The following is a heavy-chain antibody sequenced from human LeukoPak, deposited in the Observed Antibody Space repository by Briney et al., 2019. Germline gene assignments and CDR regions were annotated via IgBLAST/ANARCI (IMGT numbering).Heavy chain of an antibody. Sequence: GGSLRLSCAASGFSFSNYGMHWVRQAPGKGLEWVAFIRYDGSNKYYADSVKGRFTISRDNSKNTLYVQMNSLRVEDTAVYYCAKEIYGDSTGGRFQHWGQGTLVTVSS. CDR1: GFSFSNYG. D-gene: IGHD4-17*01. J-gene: IGHJ1*01. CDR3: AKEIYGDSTGGRFQH. V-gene: IGHV3-30*02. CDR2: IRYDGSNK.